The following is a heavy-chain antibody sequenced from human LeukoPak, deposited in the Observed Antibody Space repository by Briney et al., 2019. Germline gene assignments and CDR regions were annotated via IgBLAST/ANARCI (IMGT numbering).Heavy chain of an antibody. CDR1: GYTFNTNW. D-gene: IGHD5-12*01. V-gene: IGHV5-51*01. CDR3: ARPSNSGYDY. Sequence: GESLKISCKASGYTFNTNWIGWVRQMPGKGLEWMGIIYPSDSDIRYSPSFQGQVTISADKSISTAYLQWSSLKASDTAMYYCARPSNSGYDYWGQGALVTVSS. CDR2: IYPSDSDI. J-gene: IGHJ4*02.